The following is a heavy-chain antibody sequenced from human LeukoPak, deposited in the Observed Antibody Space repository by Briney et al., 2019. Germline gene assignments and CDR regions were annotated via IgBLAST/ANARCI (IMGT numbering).Heavy chain of an antibody. CDR2: IIPIFGTA. D-gene: IGHD5-18*01. J-gene: IGHJ6*03. V-gene: IGHV1-69*05. Sequence: ASVKVSCKASGGTFSSYAISWVRQAPGQGLEWMGGIIPIFGTANYAQKFQGRVTITTDESTSTAYMELSSLRSEDTAVYYCARLLQLWPHYYMDVWGEGTTVTVSS. CDR1: GGTFSSYA. CDR3: ARLLQLWPHYYMDV.